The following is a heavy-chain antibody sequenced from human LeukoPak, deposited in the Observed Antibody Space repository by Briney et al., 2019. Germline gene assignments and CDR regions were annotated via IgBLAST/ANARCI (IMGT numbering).Heavy chain of an antibody. Sequence: SETLSLPCAVYGGSFSGYYWSWIRQPPGKGLEWIGEVNHSGSTNYNPSLKSRVTISVDTSKNQFSLKLSSVTAADTAVYYCARGKGQWLPPYFDYWGQGTLVTVSS. D-gene: IGHD6-19*01. CDR2: VNHSGST. V-gene: IGHV4-34*01. CDR3: ARGKGQWLPPYFDY. CDR1: GGSFSGYY. J-gene: IGHJ4*02.